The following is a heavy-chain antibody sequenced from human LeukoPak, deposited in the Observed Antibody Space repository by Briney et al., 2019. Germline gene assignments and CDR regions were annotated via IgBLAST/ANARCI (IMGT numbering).Heavy chain of an antibody. Sequence: GASVRVSCKASGYTFTYYGVSWVRQAPGQGLEWRGQISGFSGNTDYAEDFQDRVTMTTDTSTSAAYVELRSLTFDDTAVFYCAKGGTVGEGDYWGQGNLVSVSS. D-gene: IGHD1-26*01. CDR1: GYTFTYYG. CDR2: ISGFSGNT. CDR3: AKGGTVGEGDY. V-gene: IGHV1-18*01. J-gene: IGHJ4*02.